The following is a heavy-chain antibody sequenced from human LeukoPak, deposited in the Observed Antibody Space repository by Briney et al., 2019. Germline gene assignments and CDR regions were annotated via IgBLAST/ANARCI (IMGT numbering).Heavy chain of an antibody. CDR1: GFTVSSNY. D-gene: IGHD2-15*01. V-gene: IGHV3-53*05. CDR2: IYSGGNT. CDR3: AKARYDGEVMIAATDY. J-gene: IGHJ4*02. Sequence: GGSLRLSCAASGFTVSSNYMSWVRQAPGKGLEWVSVIYSGGNTHYADSVKGRFTISRDNSKNTLYLQMNSLRANDTAVYYCAKARYDGEVMIAATDYWGQGTLVTVSS.